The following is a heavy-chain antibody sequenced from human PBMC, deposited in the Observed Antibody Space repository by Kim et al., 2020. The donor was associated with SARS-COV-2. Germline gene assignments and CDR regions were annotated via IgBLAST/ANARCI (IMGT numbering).Heavy chain of an antibody. V-gene: IGHV3-43*02. Sequence: GGSLRLSCAASGFTFVNYAMHWVRQVPGKGLEWVSLISGDGGRTYYAGSVRGRFTISRDNIKNSLYLQMNDLRIEDTALYYCARWDGDTTGYYYHGLDVWGQGTTVAVSS. CDR2: ISGDGGRT. J-gene: IGHJ6*02. CDR3: ARWDGDTTGYYYHGLDV. CDR1: GFTFVNYA. D-gene: IGHD3-9*01.